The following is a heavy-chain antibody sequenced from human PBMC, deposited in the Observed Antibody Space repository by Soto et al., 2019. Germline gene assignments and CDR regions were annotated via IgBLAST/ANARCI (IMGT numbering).Heavy chain of an antibody. CDR1: GYTFTSYG. D-gene: IGHD6-6*01. CDR2: ISAYNGNT. CDR3: ARGGGSRYWGSSLGGGGNWFDP. V-gene: IGHV1-18*04. J-gene: IGHJ5*02. Sequence: QVQLVQSGAEVKKPGASVKVSCKASGYTFTSYGISWVRQAPGQGLEWMGWISAYNGNTNYAQKLQGRVTMTTDTSTSSAYMELRSLRSDDTAVYYCARGGGSRYWGSSLGGGGNWFDPWGQGTLVTVSS.